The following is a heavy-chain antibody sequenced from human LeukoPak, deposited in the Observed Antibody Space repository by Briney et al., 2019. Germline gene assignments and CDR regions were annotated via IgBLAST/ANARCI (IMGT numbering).Heavy chain of an antibody. CDR3: AKRGVVIRGILVIGYHQEAYHYDF. J-gene: IGHJ4*02. Sequence: PGGSLRLSCVVSGLSLSNYGMSWVRQAPGEGLEWVSYISERGGSTTYADSVKGRFTISRDTSLNTLYLQMNNLRAEDTAVYFCAKRGVVIRGILVIGYHQEAYHYDFWGQGVLVTVSS. CDR1: GLSLSNYG. V-gene: IGHV3-23*01. D-gene: IGHD3-10*01. CDR2: ISERGGST.